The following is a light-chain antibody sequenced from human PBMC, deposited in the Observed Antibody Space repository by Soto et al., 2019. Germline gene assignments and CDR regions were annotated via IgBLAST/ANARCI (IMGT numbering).Light chain of an antibody. CDR1: SSNIGAGYD. CDR3: QSYDSSLREV. CDR2: GNS. V-gene: IGLV1-40*01. J-gene: IGLJ2*01. Sequence: QSVLTQPPSVSGAPGQRVTISCTGSSSNIGAGYDVHWYQQLPGTAPKLLIYGNSNRPSGVPDRFSGSKSGTSASLAITWLQAEDEADYYCQSYDSSLREVFGGGTKLTVL.